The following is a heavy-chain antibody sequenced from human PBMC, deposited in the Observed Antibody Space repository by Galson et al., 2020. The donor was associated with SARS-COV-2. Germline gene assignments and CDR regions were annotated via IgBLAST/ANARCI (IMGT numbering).Heavy chain of an antibody. CDR2: IWYDGSNK. D-gene: IGHD1-26*01. V-gene: IGHV3-33*01. Sequence: GGSLRLSCAASGFTFSSYGMHWVRQAPGKGLEWVAVIWYDGSNKYYADSVKGRFTISRDNSKNTLYLQMNSLRAEDTAVYYCARDLVGASYFDYWGQGTLVTVSS. CDR3: ARDLVGASYFDY. CDR1: GFTFSSYG. J-gene: IGHJ4*02.